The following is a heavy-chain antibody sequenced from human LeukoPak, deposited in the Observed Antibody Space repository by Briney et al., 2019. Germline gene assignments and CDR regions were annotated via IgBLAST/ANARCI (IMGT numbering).Heavy chain of an antibody. D-gene: IGHD6-13*01. CDR3: ARDSSSWYYFDY. J-gene: IGHJ4*02. CDR2: INHSGST. Sequence: SETLSLTCAVYGGSFSGYYWSWIRQPPGKGLEWIGEINHSGSTNYNPSLKSRVTISVDTSKNQFSLKLSSVTAADTAVYYCARDSSSWYYFDYWGQGALVTVSS. CDR1: GGSFSGYY. V-gene: IGHV4-34*01.